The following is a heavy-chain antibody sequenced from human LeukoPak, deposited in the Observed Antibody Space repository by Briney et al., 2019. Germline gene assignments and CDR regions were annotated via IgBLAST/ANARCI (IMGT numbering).Heavy chain of an antibody. J-gene: IGHJ5*02. V-gene: IGHV4-4*07. D-gene: IGHD3-10*01. CDR2: IYTSGST. CDR3: ARDQHYYGSGSYRQNWFDP. CDR1: GGSISSYY. Sequence: PSETLSLTCTVSGGSISSYYWSWIRQPAGKGLEWIGRIYTSGSTNYNPSLKSRVTMSVDTSKNQFSLKLSSVTAADTAVYYCARDQHYYGSGSYRQNWFDPWGQGTLATVSS.